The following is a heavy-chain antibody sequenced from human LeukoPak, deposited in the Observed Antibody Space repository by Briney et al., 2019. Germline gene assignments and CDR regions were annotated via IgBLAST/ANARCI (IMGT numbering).Heavy chain of an antibody. D-gene: IGHD3-22*01. J-gene: IGHJ1*01. Sequence: SETLSLTCTVPGGSISSSSYYWGWIRQPPGKGLEWIGSIYYSGSTYYNPSLKSRVTISVDTSKNQFSLKLSSVTAADTAVYYCARSYYDSSGYPLYFQHWGQGTLVTVSS. CDR3: ARSYYDSSGYPLYFQH. CDR2: IYYSGST. V-gene: IGHV4-39*07. CDR1: GGSISSSSYY.